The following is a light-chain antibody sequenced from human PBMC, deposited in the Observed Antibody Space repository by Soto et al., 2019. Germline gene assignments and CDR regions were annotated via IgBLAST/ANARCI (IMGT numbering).Light chain of an antibody. CDR2: GAS. V-gene: IGKV3-15*01. J-gene: IGKJ3*01. CDR3: KQYSRWAS. CDR1: QSVRSL. Sequence: EVVLTQSPATLSVSPGESATLSCRASQSVRSLLAWYQQKPGQAPRLLIYGASTRATGIPARFRGSGSETEFTLTINSLQSEDCAVYYCKQYSRWASFGPGTKVDVK.